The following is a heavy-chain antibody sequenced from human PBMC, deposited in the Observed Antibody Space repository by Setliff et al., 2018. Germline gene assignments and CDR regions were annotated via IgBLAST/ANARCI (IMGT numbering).Heavy chain of an antibody. D-gene: IGHD4-17*01. V-gene: IGHV1-46*01. Sequence: ASVKVSCKASGYIFTSYYIHWVRQAPGQGLEWMGLFNPSGGSTKYAEKFQGRVTLTTDTSTSTAYMELRSLRSDDTAVYYCARDYGASDGFDIWGQGTMVTVS. CDR3: ARDYGASDGFDI. J-gene: IGHJ3*02. CDR1: GYIFTSYY. CDR2: FNPSGGST.